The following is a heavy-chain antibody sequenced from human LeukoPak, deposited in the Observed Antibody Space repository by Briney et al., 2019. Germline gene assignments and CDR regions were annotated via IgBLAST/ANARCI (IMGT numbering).Heavy chain of an antibody. CDR2: INSNSGGT. V-gene: IGHV1-2*06. D-gene: IGHD3-10*01. Sequence: ASVKVSCKASGYTFTGYYMHWVRQAPGQGLEWMGRINSNSGGTNYAQKFQGRVTMTRDTSISTAYMELSRLRSDGTAVYYCARDNYYGSGSYYKIWGQGTLVTVSS. CDR3: ARDNYYGSGSYYKI. J-gene: IGHJ4*02. CDR1: GYTFTGYY.